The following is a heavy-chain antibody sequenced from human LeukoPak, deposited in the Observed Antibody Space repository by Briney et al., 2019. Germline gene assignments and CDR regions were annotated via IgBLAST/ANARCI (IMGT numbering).Heavy chain of an antibody. CDR1: GGSISSYC. CDR3: ATASSGLDY. D-gene: IGHD6-19*01. V-gene: IGHV4-59*01. CDR2: FYYSGSA. J-gene: IGHJ4*02. Sequence: PSETLSLTCTVSGGSISSYCLSWIRQPPGKGLEWIGYFYYSGSAHYNPSLKSRVTMSVDTSKNQFSLNLRYVTPADTAVYYCATASSGLDYWGQGTLVTVSS.